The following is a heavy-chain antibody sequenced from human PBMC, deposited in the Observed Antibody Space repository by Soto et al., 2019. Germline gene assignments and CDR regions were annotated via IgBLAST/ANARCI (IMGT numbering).Heavy chain of an antibody. CDR3: ARDRLDGRWGELNYGMDV. V-gene: IGHV4-4*02. CDR1: GGSISSSNW. CDR2: IYHSGST. J-gene: IGHJ6*02. Sequence: SETLSLTCAVSGGSISSSNWWSWVRQPPGKGLEWIGEIYHSGSTNYNPSLKSRVTISVDKSKNQFSLKLSSVTAADTAVYYCARDRLDGRWGELNYGMDVWGQGTTVTVSS. D-gene: IGHD1-26*01.